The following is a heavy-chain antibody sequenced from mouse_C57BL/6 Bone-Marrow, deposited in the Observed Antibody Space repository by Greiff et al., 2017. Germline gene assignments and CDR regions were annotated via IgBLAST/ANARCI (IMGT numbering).Heavy chain of an antibody. Sequence: QVQLQQPGAELVKPGASVKMSCKASGYTFTSYWITWVKQRPGQGLEWIGDIYPTSGRTNYNEKFKSKAILTVDTSSNTAYMQLSSLTSEDSAVFSCARSGPRGRSFYYWGQGTTLTVSS. CDR1: GYTFTSYW. V-gene: IGHV1-55*01. D-gene: IGHD3-1*01. J-gene: IGHJ2*01. CDR3: ARSGPRGRSFYY. CDR2: IYPTSGRT.